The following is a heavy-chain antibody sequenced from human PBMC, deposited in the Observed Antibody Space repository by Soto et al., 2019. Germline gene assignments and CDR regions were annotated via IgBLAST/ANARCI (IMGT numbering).Heavy chain of an antibody. CDR1: GFTFSNLN. V-gene: IGHV3-48*02. D-gene: IGHD5-12*01. Sequence: EVQLVESGGGLVQPGGSLRLSCTVSGFTFSNLNMIWVRQAPGKGLEWVSYISSRSDTMYYADSVKGRFIISRDNANNSLYLQMNSLRDEATAVYYFAKKRSYSGWAPIWFDPWGQGTMVTVSS. CDR3: AKKRSYSGWAPIWFDP. CDR2: ISSRSDTM. J-gene: IGHJ5*02.